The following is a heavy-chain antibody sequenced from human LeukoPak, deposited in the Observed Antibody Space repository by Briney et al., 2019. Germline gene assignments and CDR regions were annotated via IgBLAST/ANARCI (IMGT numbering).Heavy chain of an antibody. V-gene: IGHV4-59*01. CDR1: GGSISSYY. J-gene: IGHJ3*02. CDR2: IYYSGST. D-gene: IGHD5-18*01. Sequence: SESLSLTCNVSGGSISSYYWSCIRQPPGKRLVWTGYIYYSGSTSYNPSLKSRVTISVDTSKNQISLKLSSVTAADTAVYYCARDLGVMVRAFDIWGQGTMVTVSS. CDR3: ARDLGVMVRAFDI.